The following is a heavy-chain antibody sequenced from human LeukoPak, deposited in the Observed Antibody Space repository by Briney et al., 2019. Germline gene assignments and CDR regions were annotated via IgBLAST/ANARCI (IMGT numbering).Heavy chain of an antibody. D-gene: IGHD6-13*01. V-gene: IGHV4-59*01. J-gene: IGHJ3*02. Sequence: PSETLSLTCTVSGGSISSYYWSWIRQPPGKGLEWIGYIYYSGRTNYNPSLKSRVTISVDTSKNQFSLKLSSVTAADTAVYYCARADSSSWGAFDIWGQGTMVTVSS. CDR2: IYYSGRT. CDR3: ARADSSSWGAFDI. CDR1: GGSISSYY.